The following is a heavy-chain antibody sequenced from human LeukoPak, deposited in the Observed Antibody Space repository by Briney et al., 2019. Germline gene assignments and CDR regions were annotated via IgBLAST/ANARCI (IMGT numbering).Heavy chain of an antibody. J-gene: IGHJ3*02. CDR3: ARAAAPHDAFDI. Sequence: GASVKVSCKASGGTFSSYAISWVRQAPGQGLEWMGGIIPIFGTANYAQKFQGRVTITADESTSTAYMELSSLRSEDTAVYYCARAAAPHDAFDIWGQGTMVTASS. CDR1: GGTFSSYA. D-gene: IGHD6-25*01. CDR2: IIPIFGTA. V-gene: IGHV1-69*13.